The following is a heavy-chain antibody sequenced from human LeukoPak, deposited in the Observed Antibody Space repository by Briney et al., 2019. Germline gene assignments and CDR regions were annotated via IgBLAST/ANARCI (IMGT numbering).Heavy chain of an antibody. J-gene: IGHJ4*02. Sequence: PGGSLRLSCAASGFTFSSYSMNWVRQAPGKGLEWVAYISSSSSTIYYADSVKGRFTISRDKAKNTVYLEMNSLRAEDTALYYCARNYYGSGSYDYWGQGTLVTVSS. CDR2: ISSSSSTI. CDR3: ARNYYGSGSYDY. V-gene: IGHV3-48*01. D-gene: IGHD3-10*01. CDR1: GFTFSSYS.